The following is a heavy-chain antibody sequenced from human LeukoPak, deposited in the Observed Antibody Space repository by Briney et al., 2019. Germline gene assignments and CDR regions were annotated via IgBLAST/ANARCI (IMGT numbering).Heavy chain of an antibody. Sequence: ASVKVSCKTSGGTFSTYSITWVRQAPGQGLEWMGRIIPIVGVPKYAQKFQGRMTITADKSTTTAYMDLIRLTSEDTAVYYCAREGTFYDRLTTYYTPKNYCDYWGQGTLVTVSS. CDR1: GGTFSTYS. CDR3: AREGTFYDRLTTYYTPKNYCDY. J-gene: IGHJ4*02. CDR2: IIPIVGVP. D-gene: IGHD3-9*01. V-gene: IGHV1-69*04.